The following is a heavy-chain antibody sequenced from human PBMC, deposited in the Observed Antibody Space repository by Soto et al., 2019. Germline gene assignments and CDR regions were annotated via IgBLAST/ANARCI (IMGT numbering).Heavy chain of an antibody. V-gene: IGHV3-30*03. J-gene: IGHJ4*02. CDR3: TGEVASGY. D-gene: IGHD2-8*02. Sequence: QVQLVESGGGVVQPGRSLRLSCAASGFTFSSYGMHRVRQDPGKGLEWVAVISYDGSSKNYADSVKGRFTISRDNSKNTLYLEMNSLRADDTAVYYCTGEVASGYWGQGTLVTVSS. CDR1: GFTFSSYG. CDR2: ISYDGSSK.